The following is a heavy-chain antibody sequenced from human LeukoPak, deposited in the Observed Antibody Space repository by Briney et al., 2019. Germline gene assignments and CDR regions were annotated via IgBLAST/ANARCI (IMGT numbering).Heavy chain of an antibody. CDR3: ARGRYNWNYDY. Sequence: SETLSLTCTVSGYSISSGYYWGWIRQPPGKGLEWIGSIYHSGSTYYNPSLKSRVTISVDTSKNQFSLKLSSVTAADTAVYYCARGRYNWNYDYWGQGTLVTVSS. J-gene: IGHJ4*02. CDR2: IYHSGST. V-gene: IGHV4-38-2*02. D-gene: IGHD1-7*01. CDR1: GYSISSGYY.